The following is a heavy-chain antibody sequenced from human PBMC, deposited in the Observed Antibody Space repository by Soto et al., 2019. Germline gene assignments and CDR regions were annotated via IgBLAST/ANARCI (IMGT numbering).Heavy chain of an antibody. Sequence: PGGSLRLSCAASGFTFSSYAMSWVRQAPGKGLEWVSAISGSGGSTYYADSVKGRFTISRDNSKNTLYLQMNSLRAEDTAVYYSAKGTYYYDSSGYCDWGQGTLVTVSS. J-gene: IGHJ4*02. CDR2: ISGSGGST. V-gene: IGHV3-23*01. CDR3: AKGTYYYDSSGYCD. CDR1: GFTFSSYA. D-gene: IGHD3-22*01.